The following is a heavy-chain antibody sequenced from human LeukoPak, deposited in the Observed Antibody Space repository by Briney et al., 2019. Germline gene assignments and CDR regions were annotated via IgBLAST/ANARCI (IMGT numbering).Heavy chain of an antibody. CDR1: GFTFSSYA. D-gene: IGHD2-21*02. CDR3: ARVGYCGGDCYSDNYYYYYYMDV. V-gene: IGHV3-30*04. Sequence: GRSLRLSCAASGFTFSSYAMHWVRQAPGKGLEWVAVISYDGSNKYYADSVKGRFTISRDNSKNTLYLQMNSLRAEDTAVYYCARVGYCGGDCYSDNYYYYYYMDVWGKGTTVTVSS. CDR2: ISYDGSNK. J-gene: IGHJ6*03.